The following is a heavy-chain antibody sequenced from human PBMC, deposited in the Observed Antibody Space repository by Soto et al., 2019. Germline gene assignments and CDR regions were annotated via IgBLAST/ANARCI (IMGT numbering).Heavy chain of an antibody. Sequence: VQLLASGGGLVQPGGSLRLSCVVSGFTFTNYGVTWVRQAPGKGLEWVSGFSGGSGTTHYRASVKGRVTISRDDSKNTVYLQMNSLGVDDTAVYYCVRWNGYGDYWGQGTLVTVSA. D-gene: IGHD1-1*01. CDR3: VRWNGYGDY. CDR1: GFTFTNYG. CDR2: FSGGSGTT. J-gene: IGHJ4*02. V-gene: IGHV3-23*01.